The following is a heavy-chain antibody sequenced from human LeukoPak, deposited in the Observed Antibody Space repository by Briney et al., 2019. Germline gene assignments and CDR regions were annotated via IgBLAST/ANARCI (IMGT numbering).Heavy chain of an antibody. V-gene: IGHV1-2*02. J-gene: IGHJ6*03. Sequence: ASVKVSCKASGYTFTNYTMNWVRQAPGQGLEWMGWINPNSGGTNYAQKFQGRVTMTRDTSISTAYMELSRLRSDDTAVYYCARGGSYTYYYYYMDVWGKGTTVTVSS. CDR2: INPNSGGT. CDR1: GYTFTNYT. D-gene: IGHD1-26*01. CDR3: ARGGSYTYYYYYMDV.